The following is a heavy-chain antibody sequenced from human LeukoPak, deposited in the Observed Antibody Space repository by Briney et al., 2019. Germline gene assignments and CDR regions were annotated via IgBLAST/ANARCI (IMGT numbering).Heavy chain of an antibody. V-gene: IGHV3-30-3*01. CDR1: GFTFNSYS. CDR3: ARAGNYRFDY. J-gene: IGHJ4*02. D-gene: IGHD1-7*01. Sequence: GGSLRLSCAASGFTFNSYSLHWVRQAPGKGLEWVALISSDGGNKYYADSVKGRFTISRDNSKNTLFLQMDSLRPEDTAVYYCARAGNYRFDYWGQGTLVTVSS. CDR2: ISSDGGNK.